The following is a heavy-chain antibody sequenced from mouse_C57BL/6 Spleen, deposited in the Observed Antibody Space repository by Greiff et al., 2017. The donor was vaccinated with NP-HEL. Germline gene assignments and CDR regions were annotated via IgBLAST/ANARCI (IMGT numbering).Heavy chain of an antibody. Sequence: VQLQQPGAELVKPGASVKLSCKASGYTFTSYWMHWVKQRPGQGLEWIGMIHPNSGSTNYNEKFKSKATLTVDKSSSTAYMQLSSLTSEDSAVYYCARRNWDFSYWYFEVWGTGTTVTVSS. D-gene: IGHD4-1*01. J-gene: IGHJ1*03. CDR1: GYTFTSYW. V-gene: IGHV1-64*01. CDR3: ARRNWDFSYWYFEV. CDR2: IHPNSGST.